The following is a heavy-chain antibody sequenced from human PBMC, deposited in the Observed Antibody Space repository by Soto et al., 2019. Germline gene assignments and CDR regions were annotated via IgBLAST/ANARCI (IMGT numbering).Heavy chain of an antibody. CDR2: ISDSDST. Sequence: PSETLSLTCTVSGGSISSSSYYWGWIRQPPGKGLEWIGYISDSDSTNYNPSLKSRVTIPIDASKNQFSLKLTSVTAADTAVYFCARHSPITSYYLGGFDMWGQGTMVTVSS. CDR3: ARHSPITSYYLGGFDM. V-gene: IGHV4-61*05. D-gene: IGHD3-22*01. CDR1: GGSISSSSYY. J-gene: IGHJ3*02.